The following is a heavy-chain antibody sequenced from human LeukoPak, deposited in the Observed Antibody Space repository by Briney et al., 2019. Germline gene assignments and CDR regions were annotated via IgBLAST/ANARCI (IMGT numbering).Heavy chain of an antibody. J-gene: IGHJ6*03. CDR3: ASRDRDYPGNFYYYMDV. D-gene: IGHD3-10*01. Sequence: ASVKVSCKASGGTFSSYAISWVRQAPGQGLEWMGGIIPIFGTANYAQKFQGRVTITADESTSTAYMELSSLRSEDTAVYYRASRDRDYPGNFYYYMDVWGKGTTVTVSS. V-gene: IGHV1-69*13. CDR1: GGTFSSYA. CDR2: IIPIFGTA.